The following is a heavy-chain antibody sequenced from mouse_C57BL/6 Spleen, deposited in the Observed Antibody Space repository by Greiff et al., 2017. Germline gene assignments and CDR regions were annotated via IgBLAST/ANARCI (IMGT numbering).Heavy chain of an antibody. J-gene: IGHJ2*01. CDR1: GFNIKDYY. CDR3: TTPLYYGSSYIDY. CDR2: FDPEDGDT. D-gene: IGHD1-1*01. Sequence: EVQLQQSGAELVRPGASVKLSCTASGFNIKDYYMHWVKQRPEQGLEWIGRFDPEDGDTEYAPKFQGKATMTADTSSNTAYLQLSSLTSEDTAVYYCTTPLYYGSSYIDYWGQGTTLTVSS. V-gene: IGHV14-1*01.